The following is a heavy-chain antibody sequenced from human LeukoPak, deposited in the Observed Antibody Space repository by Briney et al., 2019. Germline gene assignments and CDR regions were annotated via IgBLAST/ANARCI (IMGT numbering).Heavy chain of an antibody. D-gene: IGHD3-22*01. CDR2: FDPEDGET. J-gene: IGHJ4*02. V-gene: IGHV1-24*01. CDR1: GYTLTELS. CDR3: ATELLCYYDSSGYSGFDY. Sequence: ASVKVSCKVSGYTLTELSMHWVRQAPGKGLEWMGGFDPEDGETIYAQKFQGRVTMTEDTSTDTAYMELSSLRSEDTAVYYCATELLCYYDSSGYSGFDYWGQGTLVTVSS.